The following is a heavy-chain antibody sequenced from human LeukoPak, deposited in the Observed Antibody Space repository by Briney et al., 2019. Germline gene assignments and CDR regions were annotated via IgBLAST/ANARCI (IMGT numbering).Heavy chain of an antibody. Sequence: GGSLTLSCAASGFTFSDYYMSWLSKAPGKGLELVGRIKSKTDGGTTDYAAPVKGRFTISRDDSKNTLYLQMNSLKTEDTAVYFFFFKQKTAYEILTGSVPQYPDYWGQGTLVTVSS. CDR3: FFKQKTAYEILTGSVPQYPDY. CDR1: GFTFSDYY. D-gene: IGHD3-9*01. J-gene: IGHJ4*02. CDR2: IKSKTDGGTT. V-gene: IGHV3-15*01.